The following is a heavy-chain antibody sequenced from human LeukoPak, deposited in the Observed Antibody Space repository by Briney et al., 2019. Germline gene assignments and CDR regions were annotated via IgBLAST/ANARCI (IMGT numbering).Heavy chain of an antibody. Sequence: GGSLRLSCAASGFTFSRFGIHWVRQAPGKGLQWVALISYDGSKTYYAASVKDRFTISRDNSKNTLYLQMNSLRTDDTAVYYCARDSQRWSLENFYAMDVWGQGATVSVSS. CDR1: GFTFSRFG. CDR2: ISYDGSKT. V-gene: IGHV3-30*03. D-gene: IGHD1-1*01. CDR3: ARDSQRWSLENFYAMDV. J-gene: IGHJ6*02.